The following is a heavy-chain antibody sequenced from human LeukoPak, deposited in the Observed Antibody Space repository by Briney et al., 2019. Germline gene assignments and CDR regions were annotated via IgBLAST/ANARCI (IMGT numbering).Heavy chain of an antibody. V-gene: IGHV3-23*01. CDR2: IVIDDYNS. CDR1: GFTFTSYP. J-gene: IGHJ4*01. D-gene: IGHD2-21*01. Sequence: PGGSLRLSCAASGFTFTSYPMNWVRQAPGKGLEWISTIVIDDYNSYYADSVNGRFAISRDNSMNTVFLQMNGLRAEDTAVYYCAKDLVLFFGDNLGQGSLVTASS. CDR3: AKDLVLFFGDN.